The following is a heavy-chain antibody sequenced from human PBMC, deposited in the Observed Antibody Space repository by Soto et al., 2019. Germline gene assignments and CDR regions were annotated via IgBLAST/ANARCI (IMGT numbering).Heavy chain of an antibody. J-gene: IGHJ4*01. CDR2: IFYSGST. CDR1: GASIGSSY. D-gene: IGHD4-17*01. Sequence: SETLSLTCTVSGASIGSSYWSWIRQPPGKGLEWMGYIFYSGSTNYSPSLNSRVSITVDTSKNQLSLNLSSVTAADTAVYYCASVSTVTNLDYWGHGMLVTVSS. V-gene: IGHV4-59*01. CDR3: ASVSTVTNLDY.